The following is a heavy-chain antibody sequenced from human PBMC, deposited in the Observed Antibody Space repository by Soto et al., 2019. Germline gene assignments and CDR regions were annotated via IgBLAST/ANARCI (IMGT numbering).Heavy chain of an antibody. CDR2: INPNSGGT. J-gene: IGHJ3*02. CDR1: GYTFTGYY. CDR3: DRPRGQLEPLDAFDI. Sequence: ASVKVSCKASGYTFTGYYMHWVRQAPGQGLEWMGWINPNSGGTNYAQKFQGWVTMTRDTSISTAYMELSRLRSDDTAVYYCDRPRGQLEPLDAFDIWGQGTMVTVSS. V-gene: IGHV1-2*04. D-gene: IGHD6-6*01.